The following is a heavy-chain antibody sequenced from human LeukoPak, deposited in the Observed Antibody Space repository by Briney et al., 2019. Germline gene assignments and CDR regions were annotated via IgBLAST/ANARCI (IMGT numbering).Heavy chain of an antibody. CDR3: VRSRRDGYIDS. D-gene: IGHD5-24*01. CDR2: INPSGGST. CDR1: GYTFTSYY. Sequence: ASVKVSCKTSGYTFTSYYMHWVRQAPGQGLEWMGIINPSGGSTSYAQKFQGRVAMTRSTSISTAYMELSTLRSEDTAVYYCVRSRRDGYIDSWGQGTLVTVSS. V-gene: IGHV1-46*01. J-gene: IGHJ4*02.